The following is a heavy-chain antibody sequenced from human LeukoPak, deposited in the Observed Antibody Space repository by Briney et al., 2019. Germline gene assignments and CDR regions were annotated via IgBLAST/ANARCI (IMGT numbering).Heavy chain of an antibody. D-gene: IGHD3-10*01. Sequence: GGSLRLSCAASGFTFSSYGMHWVRQAPGKGLEWVAVISYDGSNKYYANSVKGRFTISRDNSKNTLYLQMNSLRAEDTAVYYCVFEGRADAFDIWGQGTMVTVSS. CDR2: ISYDGSNK. V-gene: IGHV3-30*03. CDR3: VFEGRADAFDI. J-gene: IGHJ3*02. CDR1: GFTFSSYG.